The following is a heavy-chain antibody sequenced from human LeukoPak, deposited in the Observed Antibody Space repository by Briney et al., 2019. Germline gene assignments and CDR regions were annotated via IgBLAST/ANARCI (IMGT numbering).Heavy chain of an antibody. CDR3: ERRPGYYDSIDS. D-gene: IGHD3-22*01. CDR1: GGSISKYNNY. CDR2: IYYSGNA. V-gene: IGHV4-39*01. J-gene: IGHJ4*02. Sequence: SETLPLTCTVSGGSISKYNNYWVCMRQPPGKALEEIGSIYYSGNAYYNPSLKSRVTISVDTYKKQFSLKLRSVTAADTAVYYCERRPGYYDSIDSWGQGTLVTVSS.